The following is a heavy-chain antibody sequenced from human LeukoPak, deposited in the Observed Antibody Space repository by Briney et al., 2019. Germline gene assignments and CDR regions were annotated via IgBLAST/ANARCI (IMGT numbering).Heavy chain of an antibody. CDR3: AREGCSSTTCLTNRFDP. CDR1: GYTFTGYY. J-gene: IGHJ5*02. V-gene: IGHV1-2*06. D-gene: IGHD2/OR15-2a*01. CDR2: IYPNSGGT. Sequence: GASVKVSCKASGYTFTGYYMHWVRQAPGQGLEWMGRIYPNSGGTNYAQKFQGRFTMTRDTSISTIYMELSRLRYDDTAVYYCAREGCSSTTCLTNRFDPWGQGTLVTVSS.